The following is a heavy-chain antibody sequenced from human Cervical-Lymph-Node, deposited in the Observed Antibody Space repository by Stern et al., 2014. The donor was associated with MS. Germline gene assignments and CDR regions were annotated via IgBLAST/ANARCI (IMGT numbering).Heavy chain of an antibody. V-gene: IGHV3-64D*06. J-gene: IGHJ1*01. CDR1: GFTFSTYG. D-gene: IGHD3-3*01. CDR2: ISSKGGST. Sequence: EVQLVESGGGLVQPGGSLRLSCSASGFTFSTYGMHWVRQAPGKGLEYVSAISSKGGSTYYADSVKGRLTISRDNSKNTLHLQMSSLRAEDTAVYYCVKGGDDFWSGQSTAEYFQHWGQGTLVTVSS. CDR3: VKGGDDFWSGQSTAEYFQH.